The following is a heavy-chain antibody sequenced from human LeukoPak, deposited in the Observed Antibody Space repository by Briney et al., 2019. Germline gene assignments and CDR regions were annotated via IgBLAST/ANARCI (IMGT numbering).Heavy chain of an antibody. D-gene: IGHD5-12*01. CDR3: ARTVSGYGDYYYYMDV. V-gene: IGHV1-8*01. Sequence: GASVKVSCKASGYTFSSYDVNWVRQATGQGLEWMGWMNPSSGNTGYAQEFQGRVTMTRNTSISTAYMEVSGLRSDDTAVYYCARTVSGYGDYYYYMDVWGKGTTVTVSS. CDR2: MNPSSGNT. CDR1: GYTFSSYD. J-gene: IGHJ6*03.